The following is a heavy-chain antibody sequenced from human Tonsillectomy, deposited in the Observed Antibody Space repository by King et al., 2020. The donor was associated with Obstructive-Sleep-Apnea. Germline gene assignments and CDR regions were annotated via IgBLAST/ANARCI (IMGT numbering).Heavy chain of an antibody. CDR3: AHRQEVYYDTSGFDY. CDR2: IYWDDDK. D-gene: IGHD3-22*01. V-gene: IGHV2-5*02. J-gene: IGHJ4*02. Sequence: QVTLKESGPTLVKPTQTLTLTCTFSGFSLSTSGVGVGWIRQPPGKALEWLALIYWDDDKRYSPSLKSRLTITKETSKNQVVLTMTNMDPVDTATYYCAHRQEVYYDTSGFDYWGQGTLVTVSS. CDR1: GFSLSTSGVG.